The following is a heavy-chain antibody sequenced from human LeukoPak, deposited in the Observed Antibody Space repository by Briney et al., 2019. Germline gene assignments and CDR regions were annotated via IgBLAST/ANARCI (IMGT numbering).Heavy chain of an antibody. D-gene: IGHD6-6*01. Sequence: SETLSLTCAVYGGSFSGYYWSWIRQPPGKGLEWIGVINHSGSTNYNPSLKSRVTISVDTSKNQFSLKLSSVTAADTAVYYCARHGGGSSSFDYWGQGTLVTVSS. CDR3: ARHGGGSSSFDY. CDR1: GGSFSGYY. V-gene: IGHV4-34*01. J-gene: IGHJ4*02. CDR2: INHSGST.